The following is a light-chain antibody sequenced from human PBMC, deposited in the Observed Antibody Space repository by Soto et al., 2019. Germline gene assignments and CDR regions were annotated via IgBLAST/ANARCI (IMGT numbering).Light chain of an antibody. V-gene: IGKV3-20*01. Sequence: EIVLTQSPGTLSLSPGERATHSCRASQSVSSSYLAWYQQKPGQAPRLLIYGASSRATGIPDRFSGSGSGTDFTRTISILEPEDFAVYYCQQYGSSPWTFGQGNKVEIQ. CDR3: QQYGSSPWT. J-gene: IGKJ1*01. CDR1: QSVSSSY. CDR2: GAS.